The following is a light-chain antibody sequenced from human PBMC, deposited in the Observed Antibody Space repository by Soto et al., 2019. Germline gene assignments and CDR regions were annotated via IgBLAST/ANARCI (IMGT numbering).Light chain of an antibody. CDR3: QQSSEATWT. CDR1: QSISSY. J-gene: IGKJ1*01. CDR2: AAS. Sequence: DIQMTQSPSSLSASVGDRVTITCRASQSISSYLNWYQQKPGKAPKLLIYAASSLQSGVLSRFSGSGSGTDFTLTISSLQPEDFATYYCQQSSEATWTFGQGTKLEIK. V-gene: IGKV1-39*01.